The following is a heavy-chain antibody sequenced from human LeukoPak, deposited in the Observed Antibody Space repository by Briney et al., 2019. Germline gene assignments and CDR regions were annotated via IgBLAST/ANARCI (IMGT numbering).Heavy chain of an antibody. J-gene: IGHJ1*01. Sequence: GGTLRLSCAASGFTFSSYAMHWVRQAPGKGLEWVAVISYDGSNKYYADSVKGRFTISRDNSKNTLYLQMNSLRAEDTAVYYCVRDHSPTYYDSSGYVEYFQHWGQGTLVTVSS. CDR1: GFTFSSYA. CDR2: ISYDGSNK. D-gene: IGHD3-22*01. V-gene: IGHV3-30*01. CDR3: VRDHSPTYYDSSGYVEYFQH.